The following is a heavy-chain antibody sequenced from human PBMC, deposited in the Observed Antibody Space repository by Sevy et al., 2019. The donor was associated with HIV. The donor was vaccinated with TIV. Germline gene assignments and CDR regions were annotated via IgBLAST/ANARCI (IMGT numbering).Heavy chain of an antibody. J-gene: IGHJ4*02. CDR3: ARGGGNGWYYFDY. CDR2: IIPILGTV. Sequence: ASVKVSCKASGGTFSSYGISWVRQAPGQGLEWMGGIIPILGTVNYAQKFQGRVTITADESTKTAYMELSSLRSEDTAVYYCARGGGNGWYYFDYWGQETLVSASS. CDR1: GGTFSSYG. V-gene: IGHV1-69*13. D-gene: IGHD6-19*01.